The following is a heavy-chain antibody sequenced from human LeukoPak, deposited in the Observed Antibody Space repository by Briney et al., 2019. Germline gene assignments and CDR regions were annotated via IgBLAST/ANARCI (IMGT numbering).Heavy chain of an antibody. CDR2: ISYDGSNK. Sequence: GVSLRLSCAASGFTFSSYAMHWVRQAPGKGLEWVAVISYDGSNKYYADSVKGRFTISRDNSKNTLYLQMNSLRAEDTAVYYCAREAAMVAFDYWGQGTLVTVSS. V-gene: IGHV3-30*04. J-gene: IGHJ4*02. D-gene: IGHD5-18*01. CDR3: AREAAMVAFDY. CDR1: GFTFSSYA.